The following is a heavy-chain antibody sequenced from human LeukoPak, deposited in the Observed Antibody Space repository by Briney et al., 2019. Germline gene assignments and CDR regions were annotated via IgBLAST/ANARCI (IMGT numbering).Heavy chain of an antibody. J-gene: IGHJ4*02. V-gene: IGHV3-30-3*01. Sequence: GRSLRLSCAASGFTFSSYAMHWVRQAPGKGLEWVAVISYDGSNKYYADSVKGRFTISRDNSKNTLYLQMNSLRAEDTAVYYCARGNYYHSSGPTGYWGQGTLVTVSS. CDR2: ISYDGSNK. CDR3: ARGNYYHSSGPTGY. CDR1: GFTFSSYA. D-gene: IGHD3-22*01.